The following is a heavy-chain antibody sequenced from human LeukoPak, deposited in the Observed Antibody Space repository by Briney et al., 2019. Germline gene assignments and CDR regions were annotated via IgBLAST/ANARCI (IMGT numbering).Heavy chain of an antibody. CDR1: GFTFSTAA. V-gene: IGHV3-21*01. D-gene: IGHD5/OR15-5a*01. Sequence: GGSLRLSRAASGFTFSTAAMNWVRQVPGKGLEWVSSINSYSSHIYYAASVRGRFTVSRDNARNSVFLQMNSLTAEDTAVYYCARDPERYLRTGKFDYWGQGTLVTVSS. CDR3: ARDPERYLRTGKFDY. J-gene: IGHJ4*02. CDR2: INSYSSHI.